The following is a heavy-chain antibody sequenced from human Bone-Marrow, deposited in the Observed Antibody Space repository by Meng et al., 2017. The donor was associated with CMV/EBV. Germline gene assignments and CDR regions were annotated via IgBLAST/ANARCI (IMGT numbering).Heavy chain of an antibody. CDR2: IYSGGGT. J-gene: IGHJ4*02. Sequence: LSCATAGFTFSSYAMRWVRQAPGKGLEWVSGIYSGGGTYNADSVKGRFTISRDDSKKTLYLQMNSLRAEDTAVYYCTRGSGAYDYFDVWGQGTLVTVSS. CDR1: GFTFSSYA. D-gene: IGHD3-10*01. CDR3: TRGSGAYDYFDV. V-gene: IGHV3-53*01.